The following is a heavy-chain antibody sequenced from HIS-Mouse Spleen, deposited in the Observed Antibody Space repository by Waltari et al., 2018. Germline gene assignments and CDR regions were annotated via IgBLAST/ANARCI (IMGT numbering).Heavy chain of an antibody. CDR3: ARCQWLVWGAFDI. V-gene: IGHV4-30-4*01. Sequence: QVQLQESGPGLVKPSQTLSLTCTVSGGSISSGDYYWSWIRQPPGTGLEWIGYFYYSGRTYDNPSLKSRVTKSVDTSKNQFSLKLSSVTAADTAVYYCARCQWLVWGAFDIWGQGTMVTVSS. J-gene: IGHJ3*02. CDR1: GGSISSGDYY. CDR2: FYYSGRT. D-gene: IGHD6-19*01.